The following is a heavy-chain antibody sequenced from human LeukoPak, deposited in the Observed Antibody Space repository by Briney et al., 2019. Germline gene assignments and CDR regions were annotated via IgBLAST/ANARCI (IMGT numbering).Heavy chain of an antibody. CDR1: GFTFSSYA. D-gene: IGHD2-2*01. J-gene: IGHJ5*02. Sequence: PGGSLRLSCAASGFTFSSYAMSWVRQAPGRGLEWVSAISGSGGGTYYADSVKGRFTISRDNSKNTLYLQMNSLRAEDTAVYYCAKGRSKYQLPNWFDPWGQGTLVTVSS. CDR2: ISGSGGGT. V-gene: IGHV3-23*01. CDR3: AKGRSKYQLPNWFDP.